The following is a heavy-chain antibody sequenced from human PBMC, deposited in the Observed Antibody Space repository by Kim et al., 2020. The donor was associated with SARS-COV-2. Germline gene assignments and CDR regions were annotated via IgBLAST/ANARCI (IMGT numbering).Heavy chain of an antibody. D-gene: IGHD3-10*01. CDR1: GFSVRNYW. J-gene: IGHJ4*02. Sequence: GGSLRLSCAASGFSVRNYWMHWVRQRPGEGLDWVARVNEDGRTTTHAGSVKGRFTISKDSAKNTLFLHMNSLRAEDTAVYFCSRDTFGSEERWGQGTLVT. V-gene: IGHV3-74*01. CDR2: VNEDGRTT. CDR3: SRDTFGSEER.